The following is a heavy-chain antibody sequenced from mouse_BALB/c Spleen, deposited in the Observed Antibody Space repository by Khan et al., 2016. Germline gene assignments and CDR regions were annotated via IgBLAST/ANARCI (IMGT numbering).Heavy chain of an antibody. Sequence: EVELVESGGGLVQPGGSRRLSCAASGFTFSSFGMHWVRQAPEKGLEWVAYISSDSSTIYYADTVKGRFTISRDNPKNTLFLQMTSLRSEDTAMYYCARPHYYAMDYWDQRTSVTVSS. CDR2: ISSDSSTI. CDR1: GFTFSSFG. J-gene: IGHJ4*01. V-gene: IGHV5-17*02. CDR3: ARPHYYAMDY.